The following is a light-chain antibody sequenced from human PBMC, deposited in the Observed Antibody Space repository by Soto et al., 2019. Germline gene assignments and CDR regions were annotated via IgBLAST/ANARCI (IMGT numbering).Light chain of an antibody. CDR1: QSVRSD. CDR2: DAS. J-gene: IGKJ4*01. Sequence: EIVLTQSPATLSVSPGDRATLSCRASQSVRSDLAWLQQKPGQAPRLLSYDASTRATGIPARFSGSVSGTEFTLTISSLQSEDFAIYYCQQYNNWPLTFGGGTKVEIK. CDR3: QQYNNWPLT. V-gene: IGKV3-15*01.